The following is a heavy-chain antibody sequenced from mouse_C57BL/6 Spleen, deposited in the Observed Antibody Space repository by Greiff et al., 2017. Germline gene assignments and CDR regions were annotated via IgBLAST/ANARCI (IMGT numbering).Heavy chain of an antibody. D-gene: IGHD4-1*01. CDR1: GYSITSGYY. V-gene: IGHV3-6*01. CDR2: ISYDGSN. Sequence: DVQLQESGPGLVKPSQSLSLTCSVAGYSITSGYYWNWIRQFPGNKLEWMGYISYDGSNNYNPSLKNRISITRDTSKNQFFLKLNSVTTEDTATYCGARDDWEGGCLDYWGQGTTLTVSS. J-gene: IGHJ2*01. CDR3: ARDDWEGGCLDY.